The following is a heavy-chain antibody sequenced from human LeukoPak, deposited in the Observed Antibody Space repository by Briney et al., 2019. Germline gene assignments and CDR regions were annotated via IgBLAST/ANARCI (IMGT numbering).Heavy chain of an antibody. CDR2: ISSSGSTI. Sequence: GGSLRLSCAASGFTFSDYYMSWIRQAPGKGLEWVSYISSSGSTIYYADSVKGGFTISRDNAKNSLYLQMDSLRAEDTAVYYRARAGFPGAPYPLNAFDIWGQGTMVTVSS. J-gene: IGHJ3*02. CDR3: ARAGFPGAPYPLNAFDI. D-gene: IGHD2-2*02. CDR1: GFTFSDYY. V-gene: IGHV3-11*01.